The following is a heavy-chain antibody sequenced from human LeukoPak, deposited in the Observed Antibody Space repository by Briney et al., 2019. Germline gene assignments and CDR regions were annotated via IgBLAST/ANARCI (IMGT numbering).Heavy chain of an antibody. CDR3: TRVRRDGYNEDY. CDR1: GFTFGDYA. Sequence: GGSLRLPCTASGFTFGDYAMSWVRQAPGKGLEWVGFIRSKAYGGTTEYAASVKGRFTISRDDSKSIAYLQMNSLKTEDTAVYYCTRVRRDGYNEDYWGQGTLVTVSS. V-gene: IGHV3-49*04. J-gene: IGHJ4*02. D-gene: IGHD5-24*01. CDR2: IRSKAYGGTT.